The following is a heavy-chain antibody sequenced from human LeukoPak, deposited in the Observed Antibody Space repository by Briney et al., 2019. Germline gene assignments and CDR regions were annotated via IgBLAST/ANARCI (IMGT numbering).Heavy chain of an antibody. V-gene: IGHV4-38-2*02. D-gene: IGHD3-10*01. J-gene: IGHJ3*02. CDR1: GDSISSDSY. CDR3: ARVRGITLFGFDFDI. CDR2: IYHSGST. Sequence: PSETLSLTCTVSGDSISSDSYWGWIRQPPGKGLEWIGNIYHSGSTYYNPSRKSRVTISIDTSKNHFSLKLRSVTAADTAVYYCARVRGITLFGFDFDIWGQGTMVTVSS.